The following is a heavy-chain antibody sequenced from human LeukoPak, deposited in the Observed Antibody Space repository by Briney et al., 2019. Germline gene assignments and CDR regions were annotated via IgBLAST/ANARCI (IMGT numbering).Heavy chain of an antibody. V-gene: IGHV3-23*01. CDR2: ISGSGGNT. D-gene: IGHD3-10*01. Sequence: PGGSLRLSCAASGFTFSSYWMSWVRQAPGKGLEWVSGISGSGGNTHYADSVKGRFTISRDNSKNRLFLQMNSLRVEDTAVYFCAKTGSRDQGGLDYWGQGTLVTVSS. CDR3: AKTGSRDQGGLDY. J-gene: IGHJ4*02. CDR1: GFTFSSYW.